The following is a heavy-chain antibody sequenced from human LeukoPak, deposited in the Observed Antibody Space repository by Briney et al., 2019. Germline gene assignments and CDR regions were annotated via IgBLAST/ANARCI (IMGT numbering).Heavy chain of an antibody. CDR1: GYTFTSYY. V-gene: IGHV1-46*03. D-gene: IGHD6-19*01. J-gene: IGHJ4*02. CDR2: INPSGGST. Sequence: ASVKVSCKASGYTFTSYYMHWVRQAPGQGLEWMGIINPSGGSTSYAQKFQGRVTMTSDTSTSTVYMELSSLRSEDTAVYYCARDLDGIAVAGTNGLGFFDYWGQGTLVTVSS. CDR3: ARDLDGIAVAGTNGLGFFDY.